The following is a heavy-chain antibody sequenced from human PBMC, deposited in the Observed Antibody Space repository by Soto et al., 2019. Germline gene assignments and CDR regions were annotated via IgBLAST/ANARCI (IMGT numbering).Heavy chain of an antibody. J-gene: IGHJ4*02. CDR2: IKQDGSET. D-gene: IGHD3-10*01. V-gene: IGHV3-7*01. CDR3: ARALVNGGDY. Sequence: EVQLVESGGGLVQPGGSLRLSCAASGFTLSNYWMTWVRQAPGKGLEWVANIKQDGSETNFVDSVKGRFTISRDNAKNSLYLQMNSLRAEDTAVYYCARALVNGGDYWGQGTLVTVSS. CDR1: GFTLSNYW.